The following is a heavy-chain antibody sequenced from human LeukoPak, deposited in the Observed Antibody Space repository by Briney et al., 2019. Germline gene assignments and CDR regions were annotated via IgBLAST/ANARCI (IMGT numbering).Heavy chain of an antibody. Sequence: GESLKISCKGSGCSFTSYWIGWVRQMPGKGLEWMGIIYPGDSDTRYSPSFQGQVTISADKSISTAYLQWSSLKASDTAIYYCARQPIYSSVRKYFDSWGQGTLVTVSS. CDR2: IYPGDSDT. D-gene: IGHD6-19*01. CDR1: GCSFTSYW. CDR3: ARQPIYSSVRKYFDS. V-gene: IGHV5-51*01. J-gene: IGHJ4*02.